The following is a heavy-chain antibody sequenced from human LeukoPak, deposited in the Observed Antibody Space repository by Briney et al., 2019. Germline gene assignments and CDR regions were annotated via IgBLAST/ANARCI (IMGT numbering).Heavy chain of an antibody. J-gene: IGHJ6*03. D-gene: IGHD6-13*01. CDR1: GYTFTSYG. CDR2: IIPIFGTA. V-gene: IGHV1-69*05. CDR3: ARETGPSSWSYYYYYYMDV. Sequence: ASVKVSCKASGYTFTSYGISWVRQAPGQGLEWMGRIIPIFGTANYAQKFQGRVTITTDESTSTAYMELSSLRSEDTAVYNCARETGPSSWSYYYYYYMDVWGKGTTVTVSS.